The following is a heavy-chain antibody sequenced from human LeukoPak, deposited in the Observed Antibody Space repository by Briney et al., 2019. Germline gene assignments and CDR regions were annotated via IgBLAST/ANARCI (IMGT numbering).Heavy chain of an antibody. CDR1: GYTFTSNY. V-gene: IGHV1-46*01. J-gene: IGHJ4*02. CDR2: IHPRDGST. Sequence: ASVTVSCKASGYTFTSNYIHWVRQAPGQGLEWMGMIHPRDGSTSYAQKFQGRVTVTRDTSTSTVHMELSGLRSEDTAVYYRARDQEGFDYWGQGTLVTVSS. CDR3: ARDQEGFDY.